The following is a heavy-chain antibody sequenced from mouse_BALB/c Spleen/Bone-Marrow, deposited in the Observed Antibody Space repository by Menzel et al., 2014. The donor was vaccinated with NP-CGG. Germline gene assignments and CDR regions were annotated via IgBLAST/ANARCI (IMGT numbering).Heavy chain of an antibody. CDR1: GYTLTNYW. Sequence: QVQLQQSGAELAKPGASVKMSCKASGYTLTNYWMHWVKQRPGQGLEWIGYINPSTGYTEYNQKFKDKATLTADKSSSTADMQLSSRTSEDSAVYYCARFYRYDGFAYWGQGTLVTVSA. J-gene: IGHJ3*01. V-gene: IGHV1-7*01. CDR2: INPSTGYT. D-gene: IGHD2-14*01. CDR3: ARFYRYDGFAY.